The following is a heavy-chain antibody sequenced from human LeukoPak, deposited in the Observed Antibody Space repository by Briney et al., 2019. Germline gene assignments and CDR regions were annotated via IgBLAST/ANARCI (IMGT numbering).Heavy chain of an antibody. CDR2: MYSFGNT. CDR1: GFTVSSTY. CDR3: ARGKPVTGTPDYYSYGMDV. Sequence: PGGSLRLSCAASGFTVSSTYMSWVRQAPGKGLEWVSLMYSFGNTYYADSVKGRFTISRDNSKNTLYLQMNSLRAEDTALYYCARGKPVTGTPDYYSYGMDVWGQGTMVTVSS. D-gene: IGHD1-20*01. J-gene: IGHJ6*02. V-gene: IGHV3-53*01.